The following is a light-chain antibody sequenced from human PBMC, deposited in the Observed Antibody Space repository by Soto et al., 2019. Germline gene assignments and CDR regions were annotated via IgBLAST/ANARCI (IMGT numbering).Light chain of an antibody. J-gene: IGLJ2*01. CDR2: DVN. V-gene: IGLV2-11*01. Sequence: QSALTQPRSVSGCPGQSVAISCTGSSSDIGHYDYVSWYQQHPGKAPKLIIYDVNKRPSGVPDRFSGSKSGNTASLTISGLQADDEADYFCCSYGASGLFGGGTKLTVL. CDR3: CSYGASGL. CDR1: SSDIGHYDY.